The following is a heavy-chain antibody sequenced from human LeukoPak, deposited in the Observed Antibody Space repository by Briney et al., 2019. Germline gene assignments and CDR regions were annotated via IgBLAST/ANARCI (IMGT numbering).Heavy chain of an antibody. J-gene: IGHJ4*02. CDR3: AKESSSWAYYFDY. CDR2: ISGSGGST. D-gene: IGHD6-13*01. Sequence: PGGSLRLSCAASEFTFSSYAMNWVRQAPGKGLEWVSGISGSGGSTYYADSVKGRFTISRDNSKNTLYLQMNNLRAEDTAVYYCAKESSSWAYYFDYWGQETLVTVSS. V-gene: IGHV3-23*01. CDR1: EFTFSSYA.